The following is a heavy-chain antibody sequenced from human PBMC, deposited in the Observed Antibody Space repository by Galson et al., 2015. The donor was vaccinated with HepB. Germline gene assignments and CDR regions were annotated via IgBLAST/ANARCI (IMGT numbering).Heavy chain of an antibody. CDR3: ARDGDGSGSFDY. V-gene: IGHV3-30-3*01. D-gene: IGHD3-10*01. CDR2: ISYDRSNK. CDR1: GFTFSSYA. Sequence: SLRLSCAASGFTFSSYAMHWVRQAPGKGLEWVAVISYDRSNKYYADSVKGRFTISRDNSKNTLYLQMNSLRAEDTAVYYCARDGDGSGSFDYWGQGTLVTVSS. J-gene: IGHJ4*02.